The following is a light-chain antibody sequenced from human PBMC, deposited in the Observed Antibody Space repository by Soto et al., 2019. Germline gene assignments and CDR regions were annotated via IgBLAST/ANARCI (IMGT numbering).Light chain of an antibody. CDR1: SSNLGGNS. CDR2: SNH. Sequence: QSVLTQPPSASGAPGQGISISCSGRSSNLGGNSVSSYRQVPGTAPKLRIFSNHQRPSGVPARFSGSKSATSASRSISGLQSEDEADYYCSTLEDSRRGLVFGGGTKLTVL. J-gene: IGLJ2*01. CDR3: STLEDSRRGLV. V-gene: IGLV1-44*01.